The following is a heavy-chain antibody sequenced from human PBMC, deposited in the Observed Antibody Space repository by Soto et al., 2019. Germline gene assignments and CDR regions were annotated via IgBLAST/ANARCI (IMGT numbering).Heavy chain of an antibody. CDR1: AYSFTSYC. J-gene: IGHJ5*02. CDR3: ARRRGMELSNWFDP. D-gene: IGHD1-7*01. V-gene: IGHV5-10-1*01. Sequence: GASLKISCKGSAYSFTSYCISWVRQMPGKGLEWMGRIDPSDSYTNYSPSFQGHVTISADKSISTAYLQWSSLKASDTAMYYCARRRGMELSNWFDPWGQGTLVTVSS. CDR2: IDPSDSYT.